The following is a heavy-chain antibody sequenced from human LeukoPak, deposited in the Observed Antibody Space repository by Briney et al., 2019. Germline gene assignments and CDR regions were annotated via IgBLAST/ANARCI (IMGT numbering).Heavy chain of an antibody. CDR2: IYPGDSDT. Sequence: GEALKISCKGSGYSFTSYWIGWVRQMRRQGLEWMGIIYPGDSDTRYSPSFQGQVTISADKSISTAYLQWSSLKASDTAMYYCARLALLECPDYWGEGTLVSVSS. CDR3: ARLALLECPDY. J-gene: IGHJ4*02. D-gene: IGHD3-3*02. CDR1: GYSFTSYW. V-gene: IGHV5-51*01.